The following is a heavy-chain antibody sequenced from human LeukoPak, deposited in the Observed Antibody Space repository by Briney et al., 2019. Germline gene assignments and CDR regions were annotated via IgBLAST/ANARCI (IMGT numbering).Heavy chain of an antibody. D-gene: IGHD3-10*01. CDR2: ISYDGSNK. CDR1: GFTFSSYA. Sequence: GGSLRLSCAASGFTFSSYAMHWAGRAQAKGLGWGAVISYDGSNKYYADSVKGRFTISRDNSKNTLYLQMNSLRAEDTAVYYCARDRDVGLYGPPDYWGQGTLVTVSS. V-gene: IGHV3-30-3*01. J-gene: IGHJ4*02. CDR3: ARDRDVGLYGPPDY.